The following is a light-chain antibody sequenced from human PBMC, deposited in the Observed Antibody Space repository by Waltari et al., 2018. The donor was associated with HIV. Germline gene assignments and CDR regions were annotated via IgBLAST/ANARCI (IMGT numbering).Light chain of an antibody. V-gene: IGLV1-51*01. J-gene: IGLJ2*01. CDR3: GTWDSSLSAVV. Sequence: QSVLTQPPSVSAAPGQKVTISCSGSSSNIGNNYVSWYQQFPGTAPTLLISDNNKRPSGIPDRFAGSKSGTSATLGITGLQTGDEADYYCGTWDSSLSAVVFGGGTKLTVL. CDR1: SSNIGNNY. CDR2: DNN.